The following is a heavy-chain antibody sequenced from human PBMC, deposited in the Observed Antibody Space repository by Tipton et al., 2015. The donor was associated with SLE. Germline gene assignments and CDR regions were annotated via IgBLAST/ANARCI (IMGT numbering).Heavy chain of an antibody. CDR1: GGSFSGYY. J-gene: IGHJ4*02. Sequence: TLSLTCAVYGGSFSGYYWSWIRQPPGKGLEWIGEINHSGSTNYNPSLKSRVTISVDTSKNQFSLKLSSVTAADTAVYYCARADIAVAGTFDYWGQGTLVTVSS. D-gene: IGHD6-19*01. CDR2: INHSGST. V-gene: IGHV4-34*01. CDR3: ARADIAVAGTFDY.